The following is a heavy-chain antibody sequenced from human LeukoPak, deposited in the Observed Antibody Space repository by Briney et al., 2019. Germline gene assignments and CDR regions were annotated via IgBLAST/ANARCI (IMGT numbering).Heavy chain of an antibody. CDR2: IYNGGST. D-gene: IGHD2-21*02. V-gene: IGHV3-66*01. CDR3: ARDGCGGDCAYYYYGMDV. CDR1: GFTVSSNY. J-gene: IGHJ6*02. Sequence: GGSLRLSCAASGFTVSSNYMSWVRQAPGKGLEWVSVIYNGGSTYYADSAKGRFTISRDNSKNTLYLQMNSLRAEDTAVCYCARDGCGGDCAYYYYGMDVWGQGTTVTVSS.